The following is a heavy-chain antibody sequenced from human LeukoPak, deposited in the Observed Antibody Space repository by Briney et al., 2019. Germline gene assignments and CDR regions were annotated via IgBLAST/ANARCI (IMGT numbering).Heavy chain of an antibody. CDR1: GYSFTSYW. CDR3: ARHEYWVVRGVIIRDWFDP. Sequence: GESLKISCKGSGYSFTSYWIGWVRQMPGKGLEWMGIIYPGDSDTRYSPSFQGQVTISADKSISTAYLQWSSLKASDTAMYYCARHEYWVVRGVIIRDWFDPWGQGTLVTVSS. CDR2: IYPGDSDT. J-gene: IGHJ5*02. V-gene: IGHV5-51*01. D-gene: IGHD3-10*01.